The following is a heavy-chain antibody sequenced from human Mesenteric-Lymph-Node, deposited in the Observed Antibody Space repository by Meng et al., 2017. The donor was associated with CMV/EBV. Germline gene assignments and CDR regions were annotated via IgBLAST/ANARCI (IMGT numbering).Heavy chain of an antibody. D-gene: IGHD3-3*01. Sequence: GESLKISCAASGFTFSSYAMHWVRQAPGKGLEWVAVISYDGSNKYYADSVKGRFTISRDNSKNTLYLQMNSLRAEDTAVYYCANHYDFWSGFYDSWGQGTRVTVSS. J-gene: IGHJ4*02. CDR3: ANHYDFWSGFYDS. V-gene: IGHV3-30-3*01. CDR1: GFTFSSYA. CDR2: ISYDGSNK.